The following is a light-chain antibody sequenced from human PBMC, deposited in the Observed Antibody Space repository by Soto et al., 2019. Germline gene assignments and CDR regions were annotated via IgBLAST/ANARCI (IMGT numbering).Light chain of an antibody. Sequence: QSALTQPASVSASPGQSITISCTGTNSNVGAYDHVSWYQQHPGKAPKLLIYNVNNRPSGISHRFSGSKSGNTASLTISGLQTEDEGDYYCCSFSVTNTYVFVTGTKLTAL. CDR2: NVN. CDR3: CSFSVTNTYV. V-gene: IGLV2-14*01. CDR1: NSNVGAYDH. J-gene: IGLJ1*01.